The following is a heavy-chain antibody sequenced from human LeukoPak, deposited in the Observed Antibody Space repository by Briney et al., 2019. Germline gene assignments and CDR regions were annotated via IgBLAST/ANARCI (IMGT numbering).Heavy chain of an antibody. J-gene: IGHJ4*02. D-gene: IGHD6-19*01. Sequence: GGPLRLSCVVSEFMFSIYWVAWVRQAPGKGLEWVANIDQGGSNKYYADSVKGRFTISRDNSKNTLYLQMNSLRAEDTAVYYCASTSGWYEPIDYWGQGTLVTVSS. CDR2: IDQGGSNK. V-gene: IGHV3-7*02. CDR1: EFMFSIYW. CDR3: ASTSGWYEPIDY.